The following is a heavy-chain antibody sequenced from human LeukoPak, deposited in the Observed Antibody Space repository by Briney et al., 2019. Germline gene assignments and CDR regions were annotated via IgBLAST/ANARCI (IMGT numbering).Heavy chain of an antibody. CDR3: ARDSGYDSFDY. Sequence: GGSLRLSCAASGFTFSSYGMHWVRQAPGKGLEWVAVIWYDGSNKYCADSVKGRFTISRDNSKNTLYLQMNSLRAEDTAVYYCARDSGYDSFDYWGQGTLVTVSS. CDR1: GFTFSSYG. V-gene: IGHV3-33*01. J-gene: IGHJ4*02. D-gene: IGHD5-12*01. CDR2: IWYDGSNK.